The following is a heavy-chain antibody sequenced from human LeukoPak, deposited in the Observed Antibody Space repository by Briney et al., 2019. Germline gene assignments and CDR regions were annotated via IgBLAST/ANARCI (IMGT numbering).Heavy chain of an antibody. CDR3: ARVLNSGNWFDP. D-gene: IGHD2-21*01. CDR2: INPNSGGT. Sequence: ASVKVSYKASGYTFTGYYMHWVRQAPGQGLEWMGWINPNSGGTNYAQKFQGRVTMTRDTSISTAYMELSRLRSDDTAVYYCARVLNSGNWFDPWGQGTLVTVSS. CDR1: GYTFTGYY. V-gene: IGHV1-2*02. J-gene: IGHJ5*02.